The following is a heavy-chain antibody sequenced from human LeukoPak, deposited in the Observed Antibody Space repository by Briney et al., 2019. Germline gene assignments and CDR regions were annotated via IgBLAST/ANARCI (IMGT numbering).Heavy chain of an antibody. CDR2: INHSGST. CDR3: ARGNSNQYYYYMDV. D-gene: IGHD4-11*01. CDR1: GGSFSGYY. V-gene: IGHV4-34*01. Sequence: SETLSLACAVYGGSFSGYYWSWIRQPPGKGPEWIGEINHSGSTNYNPSLKSRVTISVDTSENQFSLKLSSVTAADTAVYYCARGNSNQYYYYMDVWGKGTTVTVSS. J-gene: IGHJ6*03.